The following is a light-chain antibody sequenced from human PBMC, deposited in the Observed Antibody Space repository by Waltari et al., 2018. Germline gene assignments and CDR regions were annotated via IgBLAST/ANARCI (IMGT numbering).Light chain of an antibody. Sequence: DIQMTQSPSTLSASVGDRVTITCRASQSISDWLAWYQQKPGKAPKVLIYRASTLESGVPSRFSGSGSGTEFTLTISSLQPDDFATYYCQQYNSYSRTFDQGTKVEVK. CDR2: RAS. CDR3: QQYNSYSRT. J-gene: IGKJ1*01. CDR1: QSISDW. V-gene: IGKV1-5*03.